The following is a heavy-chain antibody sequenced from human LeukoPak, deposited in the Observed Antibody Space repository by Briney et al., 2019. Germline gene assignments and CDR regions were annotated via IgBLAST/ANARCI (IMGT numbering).Heavy chain of an antibody. D-gene: IGHD5-18*01. V-gene: IGHV3-21*01. J-gene: IGHJ4*02. Sequence: PGGSLRLSCAASGFTFSSYNINWVRQAPGKGLEWVSSISSSSTYMYYADSVKGRFTISRDNAKNSLYLQMNSLRAEDTAVYYCARERGYCFGYSDYWGQGTLVTVSS. CDR1: GFTFSSYN. CDR3: ARERGYCFGYSDY. CDR2: ISSSSTYM.